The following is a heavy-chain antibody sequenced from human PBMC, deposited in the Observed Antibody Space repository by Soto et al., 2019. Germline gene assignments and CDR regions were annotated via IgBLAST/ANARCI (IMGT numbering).Heavy chain of an antibody. Sequence: PEGSLRLSCVASGFTFNSYAMSWVRQAPGKGLEWVSQISNSGGDRYYADSVKGLFTISRDNSKNTLYLQMNSLRAEDTAVYYCAKTLTVAGCFDYRGQVTMFTVSS. CDR2: ISNSGGDR. D-gene: IGHD6-19*01. CDR3: AKTLTVAGCFDY. CDR1: GFTFNSYA. V-gene: IGHV3-23*01. J-gene: IGHJ4*02.